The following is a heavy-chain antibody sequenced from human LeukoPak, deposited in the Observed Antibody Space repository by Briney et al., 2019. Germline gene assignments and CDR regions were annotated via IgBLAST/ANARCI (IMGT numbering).Heavy chain of an antibody. V-gene: IGHV4-30-4*08. CDR2: IYYSGST. J-gene: IGHJ4*02. CDR3: ARGGYYGSGSYYKTGGYFDY. CDR1: GGSISSGGYY. Sequence: KSSQTLSLTCTVSGGSISSGGYYWSWIRQHPGKGLEWIGYIYYSGSTYYNPSLKSRVTISVDTSKNQFSLKLSSVTAADTAVYYCARGGYYGSGSYYKTGGYFDYWGQGTLVTVSS. D-gene: IGHD3-10*01.